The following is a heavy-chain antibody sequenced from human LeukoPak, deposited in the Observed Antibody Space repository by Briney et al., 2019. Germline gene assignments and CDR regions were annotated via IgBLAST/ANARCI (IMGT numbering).Heavy chain of an antibody. Sequence: GGSLRLSCAASGFTFSTYSLNWVRQAPGKGLEWISYISSTNIIYYADSVKGRLTISRDNGKNSVYLQMNSLRDEDTAVCYCARGVRGLANFDYWGQGTLVTVSS. V-gene: IGHV3-48*02. CDR3: ARGVRGLANFDY. CDR1: GFTFSTYS. J-gene: IGHJ4*02. CDR2: ISSTNII. D-gene: IGHD3-10*01.